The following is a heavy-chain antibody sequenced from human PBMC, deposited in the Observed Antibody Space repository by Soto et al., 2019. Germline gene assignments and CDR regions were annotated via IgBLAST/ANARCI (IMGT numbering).Heavy chain of an antibody. CDR3: ARDRPRASYYDY. D-gene: IGHD3-10*01. CDR1: GFTFSSYW. Sequence: GGALRLSLAASGFTFSSYWMSWGRQAPGKGLEWVARINQDGSEKYYVDSVKGRFTISRDNAKNSLYLQMNSLRAEDTAVYYCARDRPRASYYDYCGQGPLVTVSS. CDR2: INQDGSEK. V-gene: IGHV3-7*03. J-gene: IGHJ4*02.